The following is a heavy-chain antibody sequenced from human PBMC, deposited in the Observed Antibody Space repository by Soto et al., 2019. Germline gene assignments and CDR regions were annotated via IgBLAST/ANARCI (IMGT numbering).Heavy chain of an antibody. CDR3: GRDGSTGWQFDS. Sequence: EVQLVESGGGLVQPGGSLRRSCEASGFTLSSYWMSRIRQAPGKGLEWVANTRQDGGQSYLVDSVHVQFTISRGNSKNSVFLQMSSLRAEYTAGYYCGRDGSTGWQFDSWGQGTLVTGSS. CDR2: TRQDGGQS. J-gene: IGHJ4*02. D-gene: IGHD6-19*01. V-gene: IGHV3-7*01. CDR1: GFTLSSYW.